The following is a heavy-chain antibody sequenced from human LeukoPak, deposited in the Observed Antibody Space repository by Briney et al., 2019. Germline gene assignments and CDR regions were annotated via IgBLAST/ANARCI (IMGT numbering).Heavy chain of an antibody. CDR3: ARGGWSVDY. CDR1: GGSMSSYY. D-gene: IGHD6-19*01. V-gene: IGHV4-59*08. J-gene: IGHJ4*02. Sequence: PSETLSLTCTVSGGSMSSYYWSWIRQPPGKGLEWIGYICYNGKTNYSPSLNSRVTISVDTSRNQFSLKLNSVTAADTAVYYCARGGWSVDYWGQGTLVTVSS. CDR2: ICYNGKT.